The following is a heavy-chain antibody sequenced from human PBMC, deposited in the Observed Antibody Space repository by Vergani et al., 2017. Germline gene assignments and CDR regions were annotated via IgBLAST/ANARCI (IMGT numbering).Heavy chain of an antibody. J-gene: IGHJ4*02. V-gene: IGHV4-61*02. Sequence: QVQLQESGPGLVKPSQTLSLTCTVSGGSISSGSYYWSWIRQPAGKGLEWIGRIYTSGSTNYNPSLKSRVTISVDTSKNQCSLKLSSVTAADTAVYYCARDSGVVTSYDYWGQGTLVTVSS. D-gene: IGHD4-23*01. CDR3: ARDSGVVTSYDY. CDR1: GGSISSGSYY. CDR2: IYTSGST.